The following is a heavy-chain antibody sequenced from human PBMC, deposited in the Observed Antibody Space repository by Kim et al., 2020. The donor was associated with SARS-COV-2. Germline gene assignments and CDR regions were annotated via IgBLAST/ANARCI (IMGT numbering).Heavy chain of an antibody. D-gene: IGHD6-19*01. J-gene: IGHJ4*02. CDR1: GFTFSSYA. Sequence: GGSLRLSCAASGFTFSSYAMHWVRQAPGKGLEWVAVISYDGSNKYYADSVKGRFTISRDNSKNTLYLQMNSLRAEDTAVYYCARGGYSSGWYAFDYWGQG. CDR3: ARGGYSSGWYAFDY. V-gene: IGHV3-30-3*01. CDR2: ISYDGSNK.